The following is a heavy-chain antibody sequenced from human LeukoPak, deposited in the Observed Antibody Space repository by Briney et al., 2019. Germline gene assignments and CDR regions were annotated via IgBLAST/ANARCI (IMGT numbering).Heavy chain of an antibody. V-gene: IGHV4-38-2*02. CDR1: GYSISSGYY. CDR2: IYHSGST. CDR3: ARQDQLLYNWFDP. D-gene: IGHD2-2*01. Sequence: PSETLSLTCTVSGYSISSGYYWGWIRPPPGKGLEWIGSIYHSGSTYYNPSLKSRVTISVDTSKNQFSLKLSSVTAADTAVYYCARQDQLLYNWFDPWGQGTLVTVSS. J-gene: IGHJ5*02.